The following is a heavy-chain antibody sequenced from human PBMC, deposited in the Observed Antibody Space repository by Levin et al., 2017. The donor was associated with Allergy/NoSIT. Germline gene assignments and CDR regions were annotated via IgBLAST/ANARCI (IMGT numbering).Heavy chain of an antibody. D-gene: IGHD3-9*01. CDR1: GDTLSDLS. Sequence: GESLKISCKVSGDTLSDLSMHWVRQAPGKGLEWMGGFDPEEDETTYSKKFQGRVTMTEDTSTNTASMELSSLTSDDTAVYYCATRKGGTGDYSRVFQFSRDVWGQGTTVIVSS. CDR3: ATRKGGTGDYSRVFQFSRDV. J-gene: IGHJ6*02. CDR2: FDPEEDET. V-gene: IGHV1-24*01.